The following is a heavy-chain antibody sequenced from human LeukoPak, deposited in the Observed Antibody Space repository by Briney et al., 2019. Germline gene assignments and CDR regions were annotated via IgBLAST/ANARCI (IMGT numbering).Heavy chain of an antibody. CDR3: ARHLIVRGVIILYFDY. V-gene: IGHV4-39*01. J-gene: IGHJ4*02. CDR2: IYYSGST. CDR1: GGSISSSSYY. D-gene: IGHD3-10*01. Sequence: SETLSLTCTVSGGSISSSSYYWGWIRQPPGKGLEWIGSIYYSGSTYYNPSLKSRVTISVDTSKNQFSLKLSSVTAADTAVYYCARHLIVRGVIILYFDYWGQGTLVTVSS.